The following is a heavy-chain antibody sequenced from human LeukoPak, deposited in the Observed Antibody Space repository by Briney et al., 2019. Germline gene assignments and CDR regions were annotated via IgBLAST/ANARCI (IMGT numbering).Heavy chain of an antibody. V-gene: IGHV3-7*01. Sequence: GGSLRLSCAASGFTFSTYWMSWVRQAPGKGLEWVANIKQDGSEKYYVDSVKGRFTISRDNAKNSLYLQMNSLRAEDTAVYYCARDRDPNIVVVRGAFDIWGQGTMVTVSS. J-gene: IGHJ3*02. CDR3: ARDRDPNIVVVRGAFDI. CDR2: IKQDGSEK. CDR1: GFTFSTYW. D-gene: IGHD2-2*01.